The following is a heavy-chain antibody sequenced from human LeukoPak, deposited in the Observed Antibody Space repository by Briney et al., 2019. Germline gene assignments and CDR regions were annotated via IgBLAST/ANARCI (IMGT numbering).Heavy chain of an antibody. D-gene: IGHD3-9*01. CDR3: AGDPGYDAFDI. Sequence: ASVKVSCKVSGYTLTELSMHWVRQAPGKGLEWMGGFDPEDGVTIYAQKFQGRVTIATDESTSTAYMELSSLRSEDTAVYYCAGDPGYDAFDIWGQGTMVTVSS. J-gene: IGHJ3*02. CDR1: GYTLTELS. V-gene: IGHV1-24*01. CDR2: FDPEDGVT.